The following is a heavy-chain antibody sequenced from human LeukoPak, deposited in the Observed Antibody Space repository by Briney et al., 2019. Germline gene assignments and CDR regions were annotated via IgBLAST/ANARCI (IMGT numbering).Heavy chain of an antibody. J-gene: IGHJ4*02. CDR1: GFTFGDYA. Sequence: GGSLRLSCTASGFTFGDYAMSWVRQAPGKGLEWVGFIRSKAYGGTTEYAAPVKGRFTISRDDSKSIAYLQMNSLKTEDTAVYYCTRDRGGSNWYYFDYWGQGTLVTVSS. D-gene: IGHD6-13*01. CDR3: TRDRGGSNWYYFDY. CDR2: IRSKAYGGTT. V-gene: IGHV3-49*04.